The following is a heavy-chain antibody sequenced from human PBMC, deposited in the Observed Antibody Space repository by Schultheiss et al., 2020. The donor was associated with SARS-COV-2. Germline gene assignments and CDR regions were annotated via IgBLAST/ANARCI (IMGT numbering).Heavy chain of an antibody. J-gene: IGHJ6*02. D-gene: IGHD1-26*01. CDR1: GFTFSSYG. CDR2: INHSGST. Sequence: GSMRLSCAASGFTFSSYGMHWVRQAPGKGLEWIGEINHSGSTNYNPSLKSRVTISVDTSKNQFSLKLSSVTAADTAVYYCARDRGVVGALLYYYYYYGMDVWGQETTVTVSS. V-gene: IGHV4-34*01. CDR3: ARDRGVVGALLYYYYYYGMDV.